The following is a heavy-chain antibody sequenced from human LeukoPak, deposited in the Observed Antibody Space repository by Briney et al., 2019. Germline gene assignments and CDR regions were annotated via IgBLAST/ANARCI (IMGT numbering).Heavy chain of an antibody. D-gene: IGHD3-22*01. CDR3: ATVDYYDSSGYYTFDY. J-gene: IGHJ4*02. CDR1: GYTLTELS. V-gene: IGHV1-24*01. Sequence: ASVKVSCKVSGYTLTELSMRWVRQAPGKGLEWMGGFDPEDGETIYAQKFQGRVTMTEDTSTDTAYMELSSLRSEDTAVYYCATVDYYDSSGYYTFDYWGQGTLVTVSS. CDR2: FDPEDGET.